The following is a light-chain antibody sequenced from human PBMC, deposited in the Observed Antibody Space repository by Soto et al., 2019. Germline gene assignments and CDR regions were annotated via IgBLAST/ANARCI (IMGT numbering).Light chain of an antibody. CDR3: QTWGTGPWV. CDR1: SGHSTYA. V-gene: IGLV4-69*01. CDR2: LNSDGSH. J-gene: IGLJ3*02. Sequence: QSVLTQSPSASASLGASXKLTCTLSSGHSTYAIAWHQQQPEKGPRYLMKLNSDGSHSKGDGIPDRFSGSSSGAERYLTISSLQSEDEADYYCQTWGTGPWVFGGGTKLTVL.